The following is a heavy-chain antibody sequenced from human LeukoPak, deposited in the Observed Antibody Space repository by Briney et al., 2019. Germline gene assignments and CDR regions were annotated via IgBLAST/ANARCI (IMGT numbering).Heavy chain of an antibody. CDR1: GFTFSSYA. CDR3: AKEWVKREYELLAQGWFDP. Sequence: GGSLRLSCAASGFTFSSYAMNWVRQAPGKGLEWVSGISGSGYSTYYADSVKGRFTISRDNSKNTLYLRMNSLGAEDTSVYYCAKEWVKREYELLAQGWFDPWGQGTLVTVSS. J-gene: IGHJ5*02. D-gene: IGHD2-15*01. V-gene: IGHV3-23*01. CDR2: ISGSGYST.